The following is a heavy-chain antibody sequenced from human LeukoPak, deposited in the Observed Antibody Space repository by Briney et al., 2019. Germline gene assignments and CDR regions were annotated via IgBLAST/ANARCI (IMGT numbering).Heavy chain of an antibody. CDR2: IYSGGST. V-gene: IGHV3-53*01. CDR3: ARGTTVTRDAFDI. D-gene: IGHD4-17*01. CDR1: GFTVSSNY. Sequence: GGSLRLSCAASGFTVSSNYMSWVRQAPGKGLEWVSVIYSGGSTYYADSVKGRFTISRDNSKNTLYLQMNSLRAEDTAVYYCARGTTVTRDAFDIWGQGTMVTVSS. J-gene: IGHJ3*02.